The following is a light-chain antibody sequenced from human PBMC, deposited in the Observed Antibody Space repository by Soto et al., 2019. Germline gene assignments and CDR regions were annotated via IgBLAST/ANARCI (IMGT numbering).Light chain of an antibody. CDR3: AAWDDSLNGVV. V-gene: IGLV1-40*01. J-gene: IGLJ2*01. CDR1: SSNIGAGFD. Sequence: QSALTQPPSVSGAPGQRVTISCTGSSSNIGAGFDVHWYHQIAGTAPKLLIYGNSNRPSGVPDRFSGSKSGTSASLAINGLQAEDEADYYCAAWDDSLNGVVFGGGTKLTVL. CDR2: GNS.